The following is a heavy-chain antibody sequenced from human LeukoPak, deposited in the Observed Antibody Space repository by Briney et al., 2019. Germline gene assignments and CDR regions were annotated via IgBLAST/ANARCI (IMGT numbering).Heavy chain of an antibody. CDR1: GYTLTELS. CDR3: ARSSSIVGATSGLGY. CDR2: INPSGGST. Sequence: ASVKVSCKVSGYTLTELSIHWVRQAPGQGLEWMGIINPSGGSTSYAQKFQGRVTMTRDTSTSTVYMELSSLRSEDTAVYYCARSSSIVGATSGLGYWGQGTLVTVSS. J-gene: IGHJ4*02. D-gene: IGHD1-26*01. V-gene: IGHV1-46*01.